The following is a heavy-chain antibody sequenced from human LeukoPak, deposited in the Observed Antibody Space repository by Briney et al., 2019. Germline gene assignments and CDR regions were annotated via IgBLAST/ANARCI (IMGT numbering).Heavy chain of an antibody. CDR1: GFTVSSNY. Sequence: PGGSLRLSCAASGFTVSSNYMSWVRQAPGKGLEWVSVIYSGGSTYYADSVKGRFTISRDNSRNTLDLQMNSLRAEDTAVYYCTRVVYSSGYSQGFDVWGQGTMVTVSS. V-gene: IGHV3-66*01. J-gene: IGHJ3*01. CDR3: TRVVYSSGYSQGFDV. CDR2: IYSGGST. D-gene: IGHD3-22*01.